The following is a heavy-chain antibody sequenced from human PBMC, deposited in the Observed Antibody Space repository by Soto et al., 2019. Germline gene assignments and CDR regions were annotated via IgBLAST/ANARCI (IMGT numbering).Heavy chain of an antibody. CDR2: IYHGGTT. CDR3: ARDFKAPNDAWAFDY. D-gene: IGHD3-16*01. Sequence: QVQLQESGPGLVMPSGTLSLTSAVSGASITSSEWWNWVRQPPGRGLEWIEEIYHGGTTIYNPSLKSRATIFVDESKTHFTLTMTSVTAADTAVYYCARDFKAPNDAWAFDYWGQRTLVTVSA. V-gene: IGHV4-4*02. J-gene: IGHJ4*02. CDR1: GASITSSEW.